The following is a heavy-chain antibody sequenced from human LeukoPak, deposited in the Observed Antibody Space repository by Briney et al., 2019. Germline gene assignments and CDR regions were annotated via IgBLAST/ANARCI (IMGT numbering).Heavy chain of an antibody. V-gene: IGHV1-2*06. CDR2: INPNSGGT. Sequence: ASVKVSCKASGYSFTGYEMDWVRQAPGQGLEWMGRINPNSGGTNYAQKVQGRVTMTRDTSISTVYMELSRLTSDDTAVYYCATDFMGSYEYWGQGTLVTVSS. J-gene: IGHJ4*02. CDR1: GYSFTGYE. D-gene: IGHD3-10*01. CDR3: ATDFMGSYEY.